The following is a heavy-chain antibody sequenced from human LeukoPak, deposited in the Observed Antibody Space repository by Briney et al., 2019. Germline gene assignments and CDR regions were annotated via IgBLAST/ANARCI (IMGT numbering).Heavy chain of an antibody. CDR2: IYYSGST. CDR1: GGSISSYY. D-gene: IGHD5-18*01. J-gene: IGHJ3*02. Sequence: PSETLSLTCTVSGGSISSYYWSWIRQPPGKGLEWIGYIYYSGSTNYNSSLKSRVTISVDTSKNQFSLKLSSVTAADTAVYYCASHMAYSYGGAFDIWGQGTMVTVSS. V-gene: IGHV4-59*08. CDR3: ASHMAYSYGGAFDI.